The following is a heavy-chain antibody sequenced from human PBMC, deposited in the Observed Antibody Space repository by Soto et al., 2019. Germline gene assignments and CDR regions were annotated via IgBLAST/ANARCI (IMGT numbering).Heavy chain of an antibody. CDR1: RGSFGGYD. CDR2: INHSGST. V-gene: IGHV4-34*01. D-gene: IGHD6-6*01. J-gene: IGHJ6*02. Sequence: SETMSLSYDVYRGSFGGYDWSCIRQPTGKRLEWIGEINHSGSTNYNPSLKSRVTISVGTSKNQFSLKLSSVTAADTAVYYCARGHSNSLLGDYYYGMDVWGQGTTVTVSS. CDR3: ARGHSNSLLGDYYYGMDV.